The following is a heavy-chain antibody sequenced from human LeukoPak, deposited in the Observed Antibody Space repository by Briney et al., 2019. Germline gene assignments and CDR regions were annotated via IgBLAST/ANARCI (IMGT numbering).Heavy chain of an antibody. CDR1: GFTFSSSS. CDR3: AKGYSRYYYYYMDV. Sequence: PGGSLRLSCAASGFTFSSSSMHWVRQAPGKGLEWVAMISYDGGNKYYADSVKGRFTISRDNSQNTLYLQMNNLRDEDTAVYYCAKGYSRYYYYYMDVWGKGTTVTVSS. J-gene: IGHJ6*03. CDR2: ISYDGGNK. D-gene: IGHD2-2*02. V-gene: IGHV3-30*18.